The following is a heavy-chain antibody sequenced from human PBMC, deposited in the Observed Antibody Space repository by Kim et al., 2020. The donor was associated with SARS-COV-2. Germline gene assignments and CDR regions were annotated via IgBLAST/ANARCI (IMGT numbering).Heavy chain of an antibody. CDR2: INAGNGNT. V-gene: IGHV1-3*01. J-gene: IGHJ6*02. D-gene: IGHD6-13*01. CDR1: GYTFTSYA. CDR3: AITGSRSWYGPYYYGMDV. Sequence: ASVKVSCKASGYTFTSYAMHWVRQAPGQRLEWMGWINAGNGNTKYSQKFQGRVTITRDTSASTAYMELSSMRSEDTAVYYCAITGSRSWYGPYYYGMDVWGQGTTVTVS.